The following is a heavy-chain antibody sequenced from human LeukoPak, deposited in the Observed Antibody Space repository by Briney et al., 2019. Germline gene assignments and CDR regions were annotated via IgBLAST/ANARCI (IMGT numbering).Heavy chain of an antibody. CDR2: IYTSGST. J-gene: IGHJ6*03. CDR1: GGSFSGYY. V-gene: IGHV4-59*10. Sequence: PSETLSLTCAVYGGSFSGYYWSWIRQPAGKGLEWIGRIYTSGSTNYNPSLRSRVTISVDTSKNQFPLKLSSVTAADTAVYYCARTPSITMIVVVRDYYYYMDVWGKGTTVTVSS. D-gene: IGHD3-22*01. CDR3: ARTPSITMIVVVRDYYYYMDV.